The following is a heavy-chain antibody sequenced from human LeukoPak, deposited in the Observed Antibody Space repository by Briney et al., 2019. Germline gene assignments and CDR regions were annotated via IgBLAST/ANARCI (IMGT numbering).Heavy chain of an antibody. Sequence: SQTLSLTCAISGDSVSSNSAAWNWFGQSPSRGLEWLGRTYYRSKWNNDYAVSVKSRITINPDTSKNQFSLQLNSVTPEDTAVYYCASGHYYASGSYYNGLDYWGQGTLVTVSS. D-gene: IGHD3-10*01. CDR3: ASGHYYASGSYYNGLDY. CDR1: GDSVSSNSAA. J-gene: IGHJ4*02. CDR2: TYYRSKWNN. V-gene: IGHV6-1*01.